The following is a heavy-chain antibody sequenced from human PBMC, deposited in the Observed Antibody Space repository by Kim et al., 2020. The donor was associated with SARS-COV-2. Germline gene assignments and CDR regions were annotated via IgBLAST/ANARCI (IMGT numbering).Heavy chain of an antibody. CDR3: ARVGLDFWSGYYQFDY. CDR1: GYTFTSYG. D-gene: IGHD3-3*01. V-gene: IGHV1-18*04. CDR2: ISAYNGNT. J-gene: IGHJ4*02. Sequence: ASVKVSCKASGYTFTSYGISWVRQAPGQGLEWMGWISAYNGNTNYAQKLQGRVTMTTDTSTSTAYMELRSLRSDDTAVYYCARVGLDFWSGYYQFDYWGQGTLVTVSS.